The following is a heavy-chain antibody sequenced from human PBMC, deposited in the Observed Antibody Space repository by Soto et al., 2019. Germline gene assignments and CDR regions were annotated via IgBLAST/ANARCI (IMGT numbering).Heavy chain of an antibody. D-gene: IGHD3-16*02. Sequence: GESLKISCKGSGYSFTSYWIGWVRQMPGKGLEWMGIIYPGDSDTRYSPSFQGQVTISAYKSISTAYLQWSSLKASDTAMYYCARSDYIWGSYRYTIGYWGQGTLVTVSS. J-gene: IGHJ4*02. CDR2: IYPGDSDT. CDR3: ARSDYIWGSYRYTIGY. V-gene: IGHV5-51*01. CDR1: GYSFTSYW.